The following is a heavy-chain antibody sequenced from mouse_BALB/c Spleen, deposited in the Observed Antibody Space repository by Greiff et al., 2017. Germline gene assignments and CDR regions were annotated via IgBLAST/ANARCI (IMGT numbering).Heavy chain of an antibody. V-gene: IGHV5-6*03. Sequence: EVKLVESGGGLVKPGGSLKLSCAASGFTFSSYGMSWVRQTPDKRLEWVATISSGGSYTYYPDSVKGRFTISRDNAKNTLYLQMSSLKSEDTAMYYCARDVDFDYWGQGTTLTVSS. CDR1: GFTFSSYG. J-gene: IGHJ2*01. CDR2: ISSGGSYT. CDR3: ARDVDFDY.